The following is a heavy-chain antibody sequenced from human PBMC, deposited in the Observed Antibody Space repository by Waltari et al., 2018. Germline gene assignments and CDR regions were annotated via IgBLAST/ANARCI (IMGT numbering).Heavy chain of an antibody. J-gene: IGHJ4*02. CDR1: GFTFSSYW. CDR3: ASAYYDILD. Sequence: EVHLEESGGGLVQPGGSLRLSCAASGFTFSSYWMHWVRQAPGKGLVWVSRINGDGSTITYADSVKGRVTISRDNAKNTLYLQLNSLRVEDTAVYYCASAYYDILDWGQGTLVTVSS. CDR2: INGDGSTI. V-gene: IGHV3-74*01. D-gene: IGHD3-9*01.